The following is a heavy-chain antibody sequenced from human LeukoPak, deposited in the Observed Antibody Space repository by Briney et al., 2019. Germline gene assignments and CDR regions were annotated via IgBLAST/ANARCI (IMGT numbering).Heavy chain of an antibody. D-gene: IGHD6-19*01. CDR2: ISSSSRYI. V-gene: IGHV3-21*01. Sequence: TGGSLRLSCAASGFTFSSYSMNWVRQAPGKGLEWVSSISSSSRYIYYADSVKGRFTISRDNAKNSLYLQMNSLRAEDTAVYYCAREWVAGSGSRWSDPWGQGTLVTVSS. J-gene: IGHJ5*02. CDR1: GFTFSSYS. CDR3: AREWVAGSGSRWSDP.